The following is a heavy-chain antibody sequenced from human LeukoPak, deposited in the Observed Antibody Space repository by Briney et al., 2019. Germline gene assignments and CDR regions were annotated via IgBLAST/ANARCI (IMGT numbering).Heavy chain of an antibody. J-gene: IGHJ4*02. CDR1: GFTFSNAW. V-gene: IGHV3-15*07. Sequence: MSGGSLRLSCAASGFTFSNAWMNWVRRAPGKGLEWVGRIKSKTDGGAIDYAAPVEGRFIISRDDSKNTLYLQMNSLKTEDTAVYYCTTWGGSYGIYWGQGTLVTVSS. CDR3: TTWGGSYGIY. CDR2: IKSKTDGGAI. D-gene: IGHD3-10*01.